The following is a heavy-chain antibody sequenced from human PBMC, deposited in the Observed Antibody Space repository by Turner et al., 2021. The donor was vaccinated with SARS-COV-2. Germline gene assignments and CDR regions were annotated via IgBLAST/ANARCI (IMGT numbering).Heavy chain of an antibody. CDR3: ARVGIAAASPTFYYYYCGMDV. J-gene: IGHJ6*02. V-gene: IGHV3-74*01. D-gene: IGHD6-13*01. CDR2: INSDGSST. Sequence: EVQLVESGGGVVQPGGSLRLSCAASGFTSSSYWMHWVRQAPGKGLVWVKRINSDGSSTSYADSVKGRFTIYRDNAKNTMYLQMNSLRAENTAVYYCARVGIAAASPTFYYYYCGMDVWGQGTTVTVSS. CDR1: GFTSSSYW.